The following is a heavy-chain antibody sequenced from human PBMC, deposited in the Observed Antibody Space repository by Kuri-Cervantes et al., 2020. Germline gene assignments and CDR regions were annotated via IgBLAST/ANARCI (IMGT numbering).Heavy chain of an antibody. V-gene: IGHV3-66*01. D-gene: IGHD3-10*01. J-gene: IGHJ4*02. CDR2: IYSGGST. CDR3: AKVGDTDLNDY. Sequence: GGSLRLSCAASGFTVSSNYMSWVRQAPGKGLEWVSVIYSGGSTYYADSVKGRFTISRDNSKNTLYLQMNSLGAEDTAVYYCAKVGDTDLNDYWGQGTLVTVSS. CDR1: GFTVSSNY.